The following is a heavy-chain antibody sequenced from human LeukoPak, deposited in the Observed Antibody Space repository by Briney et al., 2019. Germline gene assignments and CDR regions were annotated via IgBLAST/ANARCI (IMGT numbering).Heavy chain of an antibody. CDR3: ARYSGNYGLDY. Sequence: GGSLRLSCAVSGFTFSNYVIHWVRQPPGKGLEGVSLIRYDGSSKYYADSVRGRFTISRDNSKNTLYLQMNSLRAEDTAGYYCARYSGNYGLDYWGQGTLVTVSS. J-gene: IGHJ4*02. CDR1: GFTFSNYV. CDR2: IRYDGSSK. V-gene: IGHV3-30*02. D-gene: IGHD4-17*01.